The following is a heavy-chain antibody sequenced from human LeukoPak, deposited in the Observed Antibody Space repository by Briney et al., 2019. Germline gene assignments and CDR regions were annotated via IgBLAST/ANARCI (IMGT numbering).Heavy chain of an antibody. CDR1: GYTFTSYY. CDR3: ARSIAAAGIIASY. D-gene: IGHD6-13*01. V-gene: IGHV1-46*01. J-gene: IGHJ4*02. CDR2: INPSGGST. Sequence: ASVKVSCKASGYTFTSYYMHWVRQAPGQGLEWMGIINPSGGSTSYAQKFQGRVTMTRDMSTSTVYTELSSLRSEDTAVYYCARSIAAAGIIASYWGQGTLVTVSS.